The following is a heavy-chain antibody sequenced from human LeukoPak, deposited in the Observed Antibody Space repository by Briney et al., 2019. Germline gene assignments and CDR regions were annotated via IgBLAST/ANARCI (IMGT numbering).Heavy chain of an antibody. CDR1: GFTFSSYA. Sequence: GGSLRLSCAASGFTFSSYAMHWVRLAPGKGLEYVSGISTNGGSTYYADSVKGRFTISRDNSKNTLFLQMGSLRAEDMAVYYCAKVFGRGYSSGSGYWGQGTLVTVSS. CDR3: AKVFGRGYSSGSGY. V-gene: IGHV3-64*02. J-gene: IGHJ4*02. D-gene: IGHD6-19*01. CDR2: ISTNGGST.